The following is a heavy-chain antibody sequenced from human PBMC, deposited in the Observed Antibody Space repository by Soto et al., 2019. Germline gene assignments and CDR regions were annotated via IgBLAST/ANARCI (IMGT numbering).Heavy chain of an antibody. Sequence: QVQLVQSGAEVKKPGSSVKVSCKASGGTFSSYTISWVRQAPGQGLEWMGRIIPILGIANYAQKFQGRVKTTADKSTSTAYMELSSLRSEDTAVYYCAREPDCSGGSCYYYYCRAVWGQGTTVTVSS. CDR1: GGTFSSYT. V-gene: IGHV1-69*08. J-gene: IGHJ6*02. CDR3: AREPDCSGGSCYYYYCRAV. CDR2: IIPILGIA. D-gene: IGHD2-15*01.